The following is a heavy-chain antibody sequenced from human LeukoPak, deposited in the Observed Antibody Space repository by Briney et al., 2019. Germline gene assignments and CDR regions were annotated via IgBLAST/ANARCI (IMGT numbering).Heavy chain of an antibody. D-gene: IGHD3-3*01. J-gene: IGHJ4*02. V-gene: IGHV4-61*01. CDR1: GGSISSSYY. Sequence: SETLSLTCAVSGGSISSSYYWSWIRQPPGKGLEWIGYIYYSGSTNYNPSLKSRVTISVDTSKNQFSLKLSSVTAADTAVYYCARDDDFWSGPGDYWGQGTLVTVSS. CDR2: IYYSGST. CDR3: ARDDDFWSGPGDY.